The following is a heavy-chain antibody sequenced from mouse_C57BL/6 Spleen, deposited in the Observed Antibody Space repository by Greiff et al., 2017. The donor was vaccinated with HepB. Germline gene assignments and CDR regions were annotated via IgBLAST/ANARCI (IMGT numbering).Heavy chain of an antibody. CDR2: IDPSDSET. D-gene: IGHD2-2*01. V-gene: IGHV1-52*01. CDR3: ASGVTRTFAY. CDR1: GYTFTSYW. J-gene: IGHJ3*01. Sequence: QVQLQQPGAELVRPGSSVKLSCKASGYTFTSYWMHWVKQRPIQGLEWIGNIDPSDSETHYNQKFKDKATLTVDKSSSTAYMQLSSLTSGDSAVYYCASGVTRTFAYWGQGTLVTVSA.